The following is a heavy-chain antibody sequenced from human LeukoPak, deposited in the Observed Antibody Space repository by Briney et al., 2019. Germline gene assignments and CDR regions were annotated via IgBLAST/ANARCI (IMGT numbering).Heavy chain of an antibody. CDR1: GYSFTSYW. CDR3: ARHMIHCSGGSCLPAWFDP. Sequence: GESLKISCKGSGYSFTSYWIGWVRQMPGKGLEWMGIIYPGDSDTRYGPSFQGQVTISADKSISTAYLQWSSLKASDTAMYYCARHMIHCSGGSCLPAWFDPWGQGTLVTVSS. CDR2: IYPGDSDT. J-gene: IGHJ5*02. D-gene: IGHD2-15*01. V-gene: IGHV5-51*01.